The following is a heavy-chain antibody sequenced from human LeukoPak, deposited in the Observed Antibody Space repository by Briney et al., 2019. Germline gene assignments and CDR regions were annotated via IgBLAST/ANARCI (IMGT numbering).Heavy chain of an antibody. CDR3: ASGSGSYYFGGPDY. Sequence: SETLSLTCTVSGGSISSYYWSWIRQPSGKGLQWIGYIYYSGSTNYNPSLKSRVTISVDTSKNQFSLKLSSVTAADTAVYYCASGSGSYYFGGPDYWGQGTLVTVSS. CDR2: IYYSGST. D-gene: IGHD1-26*01. J-gene: IGHJ4*02. V-gene: IGHV4-59*01. CDR1: GGSISSYY.